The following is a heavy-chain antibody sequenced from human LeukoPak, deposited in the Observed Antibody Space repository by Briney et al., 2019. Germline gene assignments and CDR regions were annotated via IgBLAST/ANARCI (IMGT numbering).Heavy chain of an antibody. CDR2: IDGETGNT. CDR1: GLTFTHYY. V-gene: IGHV1-46*01. Sequence: ALVKVSCKASGLTFTHYYIHWVRQARGQGLEWMGRIDGETGNTRYAQNFQGRVTMTRDTSTSTVYMELSSLRFEDTADYYCARDLKGSGSYLNYFDYWGQGTLVTVSS. CDR3: ARDLKGSGSYLNYFDY. J-gene: IGHJ4*02. D-gene: IGHD3-10*01.